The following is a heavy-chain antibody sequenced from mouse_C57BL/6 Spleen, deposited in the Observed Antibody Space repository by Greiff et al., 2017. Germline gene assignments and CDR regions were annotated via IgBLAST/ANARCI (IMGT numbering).Heavy chain of an antibody. CDR1: GYTFTSYW. J-gene: IGHJ4*01. Sequence: QVQLQQPGAELVKPGASVKLSCKASGYTFTSYWMHWVKQRPGQGLEWIGMIHPNSGSTNYNEKFKSKATLTVDKSSSTAYMQLSSLTSEESAVYYCARYETAQAPMDYWGQGTAVTVSS. D-gene: IGHD3-2*02. V-gene: IGHV1-64*01. CDR2: IHPNSGST. CDR3: ARYETAQAPMDY.